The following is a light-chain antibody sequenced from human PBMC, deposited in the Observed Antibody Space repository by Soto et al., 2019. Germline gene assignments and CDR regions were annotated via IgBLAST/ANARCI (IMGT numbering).Light chain of an antibody. Sequence: AIQMTQSPSSLSASVGDRVTITCRASQDIRNDLGWFQQKPGKAPRLLIYGASSLQSGVPSRFSGSASGTDFTLTISSLQPEDFATYYCLQDYNHPFTFGQGTKLEIK. CDR3: LQDYNHPFT. V-gene: IGKV1-6*01. CDR2: GAS. J-gene: IGKJ2*01. CDR1: QDIRND.